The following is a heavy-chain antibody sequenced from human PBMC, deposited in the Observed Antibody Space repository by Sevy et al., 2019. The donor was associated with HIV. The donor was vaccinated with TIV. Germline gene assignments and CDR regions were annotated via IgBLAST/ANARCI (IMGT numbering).Heavy chain of an antibody. D-gene: IGHD6-13*01. CDR2: IYSSGTT. CDR1: GFDVSNNY. J-gene: IGHJ5*02. V-gene: IGHV3-53*01. Sequence: GGSQRLSCAGSGFDVSNNYMSWVRQAPGKGLEWVSIIYSSGTTYYADSVKGRFTISRDKSKNTVYLQMSSLRADDTAFYHCARDYSRRPGWFDPWGQGTLVTVSS. CDR3: ARDYSRRPGWFDP.